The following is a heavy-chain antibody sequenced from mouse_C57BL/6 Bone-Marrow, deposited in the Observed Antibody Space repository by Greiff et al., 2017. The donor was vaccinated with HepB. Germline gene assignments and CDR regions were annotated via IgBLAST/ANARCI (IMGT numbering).Heavy chain of an antibody. J-gene: IGHJ3*01. CDR1: GYTFTTYP. Sequence: QVQLKESGPELVKPGASVKIPCKASGYTFTTYPIEWMKQNHGKSLEWIGNFHPYNDDTKYNEKFKGKATLTVEKSSSTVYLELSRLTSDDSAVYYCARGSSTVVAPFAYWGQGTLVTVSA. D-gene: IGHD1-1*01. CDR3: ARGSSTVVAPFAY. V-gene: IGHV1-47*01. CDR2: FHPYNDDT.